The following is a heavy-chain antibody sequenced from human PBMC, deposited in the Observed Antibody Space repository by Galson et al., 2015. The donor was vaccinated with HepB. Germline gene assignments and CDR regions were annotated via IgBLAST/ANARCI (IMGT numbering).Heavy chain of an antibody. CDR2: ISYDGSNK. J-gene: IGHJ6*02. Sequence: SLRLSCAASGFTFSSYAMHWVRQAPGKGLEWVAVISYDGSNKYYADSVKGRFTISRDNSKNTLYLQMNSLRAEDTAVYYCARDFVVSFGELSYYYYGMDVWGQGTTVTVSS. CDR1: GFTFSSYA. V-gene: IGHV3-30*04. CDR3: ARDFVVSFGELSYYYYGMDV. D-gene: IGHD3-10*01.